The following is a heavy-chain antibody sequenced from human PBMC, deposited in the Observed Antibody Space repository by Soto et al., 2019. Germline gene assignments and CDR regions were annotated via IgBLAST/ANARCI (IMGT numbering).Heavy chain of an antibody. Sequence: GGSLRLSCAASGFTFSTYAMSWVRQAPGKGLEWVAFISFDGSNKFYTDSVKGRFTISRDNSKNTLSLQMNSLTAEDTAVYYCARVMAAMQNWLDPWGQGTLVTVSS. CDR2: ISFDGSNK. J-gene: IGHJ5*02. CDR1: GFTFSTYA. D-gene: IGHD2-2*01. CDR3: ARVMAAMQNWLDP. V-gene: IGHV3-30-3*01.